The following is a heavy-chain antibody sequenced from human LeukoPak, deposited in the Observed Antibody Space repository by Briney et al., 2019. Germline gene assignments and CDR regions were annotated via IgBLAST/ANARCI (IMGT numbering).Heavy chain of an antibody. D-gene: IGHD6-19*01. Sequence: PSETLSLTCTVSGGSISSSSYYWGWIRQPPGKGLEWIGSIYYSGSTYYNPSLKSRVTISVDTSKNQFSLKLTSVTAADTAVYYCARDPGHSSGWSGGLDYWGQGTLVTVSS. V-gene: IGHV4-39*07. CDR2: IYYSGST. CDR1: GGSISSSSYY. CDR3: ARDPGHSSGWSGGLDY. J-gene: IGHJ4*02.